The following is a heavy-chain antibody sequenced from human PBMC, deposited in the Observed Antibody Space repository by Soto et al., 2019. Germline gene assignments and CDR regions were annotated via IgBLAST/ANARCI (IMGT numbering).Heavy chain of an antibody. J-gene: IGHJ4*02. CDR3: AHGEYSSDGWCFFDY. CDR2: IYWDDGK. CDR1: GFSLNASGVR. D-gene: IGHD5-18*01. Sequence: QITLKEAGPTLVKPTQTLTLTCTLSGFSLNASGVRVGWIRQPPGKALEWLALIYWDDGKRYSPSLKNRLTVTKDILKNQVVLTMTNMDPADTGTYYCAHGEYSSDGWCFFDYWEQRTLVTVSS. V-gene: IGHV2-5*02.